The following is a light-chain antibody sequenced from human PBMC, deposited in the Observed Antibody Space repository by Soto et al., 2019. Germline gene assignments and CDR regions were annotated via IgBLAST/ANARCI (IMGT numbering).Light chain of an antibody. CDR3: QQSYSNPRT. CDR2: AAS. V-gene: IGKV1-9*01. J-gene: IGKJ1*01. Sequence: DIQLTQSPSFLSASVGDRVTITCRASQGISSYLAWYQQKPGKAPKLLIYAASTLQSGVPSRFSGSGSGTEFTLTISSLQPEDFATYYCQQSYSNPRTFGQGTKVDIK. CDR1: QGISSY.